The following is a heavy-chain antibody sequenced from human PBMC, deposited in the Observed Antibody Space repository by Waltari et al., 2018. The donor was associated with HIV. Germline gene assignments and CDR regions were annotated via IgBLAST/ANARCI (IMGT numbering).Heavy chain of an antibody. CDR3: ARGIEVAGTEFQH. CDR1: GYTFISHD. Sequence: QVQLVQPGAEVKKPGDSVKGSCKASGYTFISHDINWVRQATGQGLEWMGWMNPNSGNTGYAQKFQGRVSMTRNTSISTAYMEMSSLRSEDTAVYYCARGIEVAGTEFQHWGQGTLVTVSS. CDR2: MNPNSGNT. D-gene: IGHD6-19*01. J-gene: IGHJ1*01. V-gene: IGHV1-8*01.